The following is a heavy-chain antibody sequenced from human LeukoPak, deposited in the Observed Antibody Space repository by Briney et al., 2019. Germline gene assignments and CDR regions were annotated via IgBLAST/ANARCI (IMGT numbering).Heavy chain of an antibody. CDR2: ISGSDGST. Sequence: GGSLRLSCAASGFTFSSYAMSWVRQAPGKGLEWDSAISGSDGSTYYADSVKGRFTISRDNSKNTLYLQMNSLRAEDTAVYYCAKDGKGITIFGVVPNYYGMDVWGQGTTVTVSS. J-gene: IGHJ6*02. D-gene: IGHD3-3*01. CDR3: AKDGKGITIFGVVPNYYGMDV. V-gene: IGHV3-23*01. CDR1: GFTFSSYA.